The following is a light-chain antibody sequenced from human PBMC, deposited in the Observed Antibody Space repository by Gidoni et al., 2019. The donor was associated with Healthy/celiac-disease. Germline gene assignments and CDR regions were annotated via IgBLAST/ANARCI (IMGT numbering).Light chain of an antibody. CDR2: DAA. V-gene: IGKV3-11*01. J-gene: IGKJ2*01. CDR3: QQRSNWPPRYT. Sequence: EIELTQSPATLSLSPGERATLSCRASQSVSSYLAWYQQKPGQAPRLPIYDAANWATGSPARFSGSGSGTDFTLTISSLGPEDFAVYYCQQRSNWPPRYTFGQGTKLEIK. CDR1: QSVSSY.